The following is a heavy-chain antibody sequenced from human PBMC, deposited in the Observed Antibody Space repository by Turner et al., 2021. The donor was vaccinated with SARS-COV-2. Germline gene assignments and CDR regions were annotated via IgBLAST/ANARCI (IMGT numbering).Heavy chain of an antibody. Sequence: EVQLVESGGGLIQPGGSLRLSCAASGFTVSSNYMSWVRQAPGKGLEWVANIKQDGSEKYVDSVKGRFTISRDNAKNSLYLQMNSLRAEDAAVYYCARLHTSSWYFDYWGQGTLVTVSS. CDR1: GFTVSSNY. V-gene: IGHV3-7*03. CDR2: IKQDGSEK. J-gene: IGHJ4*02. CDR3: ARLHTSSWYFDY. D-gene: IGHD6-13*01.